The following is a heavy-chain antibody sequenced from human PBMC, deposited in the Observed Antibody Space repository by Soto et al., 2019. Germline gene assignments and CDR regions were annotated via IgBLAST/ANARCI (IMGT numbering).Heavy chain of an antibody. Sequence: SETLSLTCTVSGDSISSGCYRWSWIRQHPGEGLEWIGYICHSGSTYYNPSLKSRVTISVDRSKNQFSLKLSSVTAADTAVYYCARTDTYGYCDYWGQGALVTVSS. J-gene: IGHJ4*02. CDR1: GDSISSGCYR. CDR2: ICHSGST. V-gene: IGHV4-30-2*01. D-gene: IGHD5-18*01. CDR3: ARTDTYGYCDY.